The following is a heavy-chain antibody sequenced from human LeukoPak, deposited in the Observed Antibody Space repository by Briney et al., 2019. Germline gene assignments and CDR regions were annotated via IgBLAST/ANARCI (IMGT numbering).Heavy chain of an antibody. Sequence: GGSLRLSCAASGFTFSSCGMHWVRQAPGKGLEWVAVISYDGSNKYYADSVKGRFTISRDNSKNTLYLQMNSLRAEDTAVYYCAKAPGLAAADYWGQGTLVTVSS. CDR3: AKAPGLAAADY. D-gene: IGHD6-13*01. CDR2: ISYDGSNK. CDR1: GFTFSSCG. J-gene: IGHJ4*02. V-gene: IGHV3-30*18.